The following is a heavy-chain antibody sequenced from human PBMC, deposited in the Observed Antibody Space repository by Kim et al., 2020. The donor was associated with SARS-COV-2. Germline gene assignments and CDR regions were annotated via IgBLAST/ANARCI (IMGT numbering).Heavy chain of an antibody. D-gene: IGHD2-2*02. CDR3: ALSTGDGCNKRFGP. CDR2: ISGIGHST. V-gene: IGHV3-23*01. J-gene: IGHJ5*02. Sequence: GGSLRLSCAASGFTFSSHAMNWVRQAPGQGLEWVSGISGIGHSTDYADSVKGRFTISRDNSRNTLRLQMNSLRTEDTAVYYCALSTGDGCNKRFGPWGQGILVTVSS. CDR1: GFTFSSHA.